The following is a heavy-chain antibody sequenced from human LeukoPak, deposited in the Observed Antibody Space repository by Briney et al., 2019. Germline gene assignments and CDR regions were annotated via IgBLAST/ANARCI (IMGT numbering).Heavy chain of an antibody. J-gene: IGHJ5*02. D-gene: IGHD3-10*02. Sequence: GVSLRLSCAASTSTGLVWMDWVRKAPGKGLGWVARIKSDGTSANYADSVRGRFTTSRDDAKNTLYLQMNSLRAEDTAVYYCAMSGAGYPNWFDPWGQGTLVTVSS. CDR3: AMSGAGYPNWFDP. CDR1: TSTGLVW. CDR2: IKSDGTSA. V-gene: IGHV3-74*01.